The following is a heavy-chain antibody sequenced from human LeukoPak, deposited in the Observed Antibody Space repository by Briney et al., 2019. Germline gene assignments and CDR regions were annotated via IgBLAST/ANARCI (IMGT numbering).Heavy chain of an antibody. D-gene: IGHD1-14*01. CDR2: ISNSDGST. J-gene: IGHJ4*02. CDR3: ARATGYLS. Sequence: GGSLRLSCAASGLTVSSDYMSWVRQAPGKGLEWVSTISNSDGSTFYADSVKGRFTISRDNSKNTLSLQVNSLRAEDTAIYYCARATGYLSWGQGTLVTVSS. CDR1: GLTVSSDY. V-gene: IGHV3-23*01.